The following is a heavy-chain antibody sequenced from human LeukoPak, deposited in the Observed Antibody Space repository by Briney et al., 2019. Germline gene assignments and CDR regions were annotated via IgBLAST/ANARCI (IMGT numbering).Heavy chain of an antibody. Sequence: GGSLRLSCAASGFTFSSYGMHWVRQAPGKGLEWVAVISYDGSNKYYADSVKGRFTISRDNSKNTLYLQMNSLSAEDTAVYYCVKVAAQTQVVPAAIFFDYWGQGTLVTVSS. J-gene: IGHJ4*02. V-gene: IGHV3-30*18. CDR1: GFTFSSYG. D-gene: IGHD2-2*01. CDR3: VKVAAQTQVVPAAIFFDY. CDR2: ISYDGSNK.